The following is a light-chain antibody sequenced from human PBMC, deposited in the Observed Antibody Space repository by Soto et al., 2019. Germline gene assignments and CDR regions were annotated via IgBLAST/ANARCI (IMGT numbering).Light chain of an antibody. V-gene: IGLV2-14*01. Sequence: ALTQPASVSGSDGQSITISCTGTSSDVGAYNYVSWYQQRPGKAPRLMIYEVANRPSGVSNRFSGSKSGNTASLTISGLRGDDEADYYCTSYSGSRSLVVFGTGTKVTVL. CDR2: EVA. J-gene: IGLJ1*01. CDR3: TSYSGSRSLVV. CDR1: SSDVGAYNY.